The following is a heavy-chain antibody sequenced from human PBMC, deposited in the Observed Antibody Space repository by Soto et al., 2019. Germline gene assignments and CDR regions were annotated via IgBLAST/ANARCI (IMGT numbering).Heavy chain of an antibody. CDR2: IYYSGST. CDR1: GGSISSGDYY. J-gene: IGHJ4*02. D-gene: IGHD6-13*01. Sequence: QVQLQESGPGLVKPSQTLSLTCTVSGGSISSGDYYWSWIRQPPGKGLEWMGYIYYSGSTYYNPSLESXXTXSXXTSKNEFSLKLSSVTAADTAVYYCCRGYSSRWYGYWGQGTLVTVSS. CDR3: CRGYSSRWYGY. V-gene: IGHV4-30-4*01.